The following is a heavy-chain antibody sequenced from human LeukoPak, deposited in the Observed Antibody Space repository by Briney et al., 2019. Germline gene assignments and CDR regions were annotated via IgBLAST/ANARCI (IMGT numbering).Heavy chain of an antibody. V-gene: IGHV3-23*01. CDR2: ISGSGGNT. Sequence: GGSLRLSCAASGLTFSSYAMNWVRQAPGKGLEWVSAISGSGGNTYYADSVKGRFAISRDNSKNTLYLQMNSLRAEDTAVYYCANPRGNYGAYAFDIWGQGTMVTVSS. CDR3: ANPRGNYGAYAFDI. D-gene: IGHD4-17*01. CDR1: GLTFSSYA. J-gene: IGHJ3*02.